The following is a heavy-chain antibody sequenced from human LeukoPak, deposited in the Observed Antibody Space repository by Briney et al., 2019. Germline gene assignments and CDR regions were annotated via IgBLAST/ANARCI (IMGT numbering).Heavy chain of an antibody. CDR3: VKDRREGYNGPDH. J-gene: IGHJ4*02. Sequence: GGSLRLSCVGSGFAFSDFGLHWVRQAPGKGLEWVTLISKDESQKYYVGSVKGRFTISRDNSKNTLYLDMNSLRGEDTAVYFCVKDRREGYNGPDHWGQGTLVTVSS. CDR1: GFAFSDFG. D-gene: IGHD5-24*01. CDR2: ISKDESQK. V-gene: IGHV3-30*18.